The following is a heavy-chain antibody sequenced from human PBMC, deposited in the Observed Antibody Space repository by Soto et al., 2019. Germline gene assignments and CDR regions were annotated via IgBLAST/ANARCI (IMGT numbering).Heavy chain of an antibody. D-gene: IGHD2-2*02. Sequence: GGSLRLSCAASGFTFSSYWMSWVRQAPGKGLEWVANIKQDGSEKYYVDSVKGRFTISRDNAKNSLYLQMNSLRAEDTAVYYCARDLWGGYCSSTSCYSGYDFFDYCGQGTLVTVSS. J-gene: IGHJ4*02. V-gene: IGHV3-7*01. CDR1: GFTFSSYW. CDR2: IKQDGSEK. CDR3: ARDLWGGYCSSTSCYSGYDFFDY.